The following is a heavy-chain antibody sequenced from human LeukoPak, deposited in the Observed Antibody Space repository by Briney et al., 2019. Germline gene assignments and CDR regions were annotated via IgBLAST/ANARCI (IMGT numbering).Heavy chain of an antibody. CDR1: GGSISSYY. D-gene: IGHD5-18*01. Sequence: PSETLSLTCTVSGGSISSYYWSWIRQSPVKELEWIGYIYSSGSTNYNPSLKSRVTISVDTSKNQFSLKLSSATAADTAVYYCARWPSGYNYGLFDCWGQGALVTVSS. V-gene: IGHV4-59*08. J-gene: IGHJ4*02. CDR3: ARWPSGYNYGLFDC. CDR2: IYSSGST.